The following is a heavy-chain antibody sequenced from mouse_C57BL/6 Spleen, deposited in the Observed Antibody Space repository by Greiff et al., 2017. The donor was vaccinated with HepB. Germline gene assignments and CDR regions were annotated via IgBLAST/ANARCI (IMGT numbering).Heavy chain of an antibody. CDR3: ARSDWGPYFDY. CDR1: GYAFSSSW. D-gene: IGHD2-4*01. J-gene: IGHJ2*01. V-gene: IGHV1-82*01. CDR2: IYPGDGDT. Sequence: VKLVESGPELVKPGASVKISCKASGYAFSSSWMNWVKQRPGKGLEWIGRIYPGDGDTNYNGKFKGKATLTADKSSSTAYMQLSSLTSEDSAVYFCARSDWGPYFDYWGQGTTLTVSS.